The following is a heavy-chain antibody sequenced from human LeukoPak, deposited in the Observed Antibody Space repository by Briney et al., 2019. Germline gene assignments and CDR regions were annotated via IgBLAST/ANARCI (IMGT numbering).Heavy chain of an antibody. Sequence: SVKVSCKASGGTFSSYAISWVRQAPGQGLEWMGRIIPILGIANYEQKFQGRVTITADKSTSTAYMELSSLRSEDTAVYYCARVGAIAAAGTNFFDYWGQGTLVTVSS. V-gene: IGHV1-69*04. J-gene: IGHJ4*02. D-gene: IGHD6-13*01. CDR2: IIPILGIA. CDR3: ARVGAIAAAGTNFFDY. CDR1: GGTFSSYA.